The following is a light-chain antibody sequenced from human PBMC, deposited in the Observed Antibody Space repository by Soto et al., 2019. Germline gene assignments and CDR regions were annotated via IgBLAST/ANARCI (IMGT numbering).Light chain of an antibody. CDR1: QDITMY. CDR3: QHYDNVFT. J-gene: IGKJ5*01. Sequence: DIQMTQSPSSLSAPVGDTVTITCQASQDITMYLNWYQQKPGKAPTLLIYDASNLQTGVPSRFSGSGYGTDFTFTIRSLKPEDIATYYCQHYDNVFTFGQGTRLDIK. V-gene: IGKV1-33*01. CDR2: DAS.